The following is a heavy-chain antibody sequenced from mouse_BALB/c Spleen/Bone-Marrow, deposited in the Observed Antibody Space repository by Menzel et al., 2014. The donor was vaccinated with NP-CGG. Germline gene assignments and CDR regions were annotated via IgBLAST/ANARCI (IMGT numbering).Heavy chain of an antibody. CDR3: ARGGISVDY. Sequence: LKESGAELVRPGSSVKISCKASGYAFSGYWMNWVKQRPGQGLEWIGQIYPGDGDTDYNGKFKGKATLTADKSSSTAYMQLSSLTSEDSAVYFCARGGISVDYWGQGTTLTVSS. V-gene: IGHV1-80*01. CDR1: GYAFSGYW. J-gene: IGHJ2*01. CDR2: IYPGDGDT.